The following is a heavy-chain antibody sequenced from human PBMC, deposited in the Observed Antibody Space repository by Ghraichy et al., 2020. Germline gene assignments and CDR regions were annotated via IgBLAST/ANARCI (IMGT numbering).Heavy chain of an antibody. V-gene: IGHV3-30*18. Sequence: GESLNISCAASGFTFSSYGMHWVRQAPGKGLEWVAVISYDGGNKYYADSVKGRFTISRDNSKNTLYLQMNTLRAEDTAVYYCAKDVSAGAASLDPYFDYWGQGTLVTVSS. CDR3: AKDVSAGAASLDPYFDY. J-gene: IGHJ4*02. CDR1: GFTFSSYG. D-gene: IGHD6-13*01. CDR2: ISYDGGNK.